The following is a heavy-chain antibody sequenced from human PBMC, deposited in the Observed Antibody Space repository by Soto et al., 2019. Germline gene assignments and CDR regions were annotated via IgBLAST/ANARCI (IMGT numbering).Heavy chain of an antibody. CDR3: ASGIEVAPPGPLRNPYGMDV. Sequence: QVQLVESGGGVVQPGRSLRLSCVASGFNFRSYALHWVRQAPGKGLKWVAVISYDGSSKYYADSVKGRFTISRDNSKNTLYLQMNSLRAEDTALYYRASGIEVAPPGPLRNPYGMDVWGQGTTVTVSS. CDR2: ISYDGSSK. CDR1: GFNFRSYA. D-gene: IGHD6-19*01. J-gene: IGHJ6*02. V-gene: IGHV3-30-3*01.